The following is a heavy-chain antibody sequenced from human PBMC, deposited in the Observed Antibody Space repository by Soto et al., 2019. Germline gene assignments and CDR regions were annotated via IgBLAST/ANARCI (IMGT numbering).Heavy chain of an antibody. Sequence: GGSLRLSCAASGFTFSSYAMSWVRQAPGKGLEWVSAISGSGGSTYYADSVKGRFTISRDNSKNTLYLQMNSLRAEDTAVYYCAKWSPVVVTAISRSYWYFDLWGRGTLVTVSS. CDR3: AKWSPVVVTAISRSYWYFDL. J-gene: IGHJ2*01. D-gene: IGHD2-21*02. V-gene: IGHV3-23*01. CDR1: GFTFSSYA. CDR2: ISGSGGST.